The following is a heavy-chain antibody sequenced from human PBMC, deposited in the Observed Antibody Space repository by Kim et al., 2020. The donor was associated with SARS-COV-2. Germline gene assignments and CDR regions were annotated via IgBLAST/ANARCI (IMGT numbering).Heavy chain of an antibody. Sequence: SETLSLTCTVSGGSISSSSYYWGWIRQPPGKGLEWIGSIYYSGSTYYNPSLKSRVTISVDTSKNQFSLKLSSVTAADTAVYYCARRGPKVLWFGDAFDIWGQGTMVTVSS. CDR2: IYYSGST. V-gene: IGHV4-39*01. D-gene: IGHD3-10*01. CDR1: GGSISSSSYY. J-gene: IGHJ3*02. CDR3: ARRGPKVLWFGDAFDI.